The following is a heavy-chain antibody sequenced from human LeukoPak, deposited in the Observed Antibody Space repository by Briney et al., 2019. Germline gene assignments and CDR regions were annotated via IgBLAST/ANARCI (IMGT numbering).Heavy chain of an antibody. V-gene: IGHV1-3*01. CDR3: ASPARPSVVTSFDY. Sequence: ASVKVSCKASGYTFTSYAMHWVRQAPGQRLEWMGWINAGNGNTKYSQKFQGRVTITADKSTSTAYMELNSLRSEDTAVYYCASPARPSVVTSFDYWGQGTLVTVSS. CDR1: GYTFTSYA. D-gene: IGHD4-23*01. J-gene: IGHJ4*02. CDR2: INAGNGNT.